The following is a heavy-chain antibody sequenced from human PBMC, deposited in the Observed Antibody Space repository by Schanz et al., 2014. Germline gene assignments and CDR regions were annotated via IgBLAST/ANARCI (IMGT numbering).Heavy chain of an antibody. CDR1: GFTFSSYA. V-gene: IGHV3-23*04. Sequence: VQLVESGGGVVQPGRSLRLSCAASGFTFSSYAMSWVRQAPGKGLEWVIVISGSGGNTYYADAVRGRFTISRDNSKTTVYLQMNSLRAEDTAVYYCAKDAENTAMITDYFDYWGQGTLVTVSS. CDR3: AKDAENTAMITDYFDY. J-gene: IGHJ4*02. D-gene: IGHD5-18*01. CDR2: ISGSGGNT.